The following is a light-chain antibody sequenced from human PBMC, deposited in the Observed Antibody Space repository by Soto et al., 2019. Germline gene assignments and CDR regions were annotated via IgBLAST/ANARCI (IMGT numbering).Light chain of an antibody. J-gene: IGKJ1*01. V-gene: IGKV3-11*01. Sequence: EVVLTQSPAPLSLSPGERATLSCRASQNVRTVLDWYQQKPGQAPRLLIYAASNRATGIPDRFSGSGSGTDFTLTISSLEPEDFAVYYCQQHSHWPPWTFGQGTRVEIQ. CDR2: AAS. CDR3: QQHSHWPPWT. CDR1: QNVRTV.